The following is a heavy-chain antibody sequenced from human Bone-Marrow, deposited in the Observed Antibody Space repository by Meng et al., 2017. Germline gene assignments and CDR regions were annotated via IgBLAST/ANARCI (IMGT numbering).Heavy chain of an antibody. CDR2: IKSKPDGETI. D-gene: IGHD2-15*01. V-gene: IGHV3-15*01. CDR1: GFTFSNAY. Sequence: GEWVECGGGLVKSGGSLQLSCECSGFTFSNAYMTWVRQVPGKRLEWVGRIKSKPDGETIDYAAPVKGRFTISRDDSRNTVYLQMNSLKTEDTAVYYCSGHIDYWGQGTLVTVSS. CDR3: SGHIDY. J-gene: IGHJ4*02.